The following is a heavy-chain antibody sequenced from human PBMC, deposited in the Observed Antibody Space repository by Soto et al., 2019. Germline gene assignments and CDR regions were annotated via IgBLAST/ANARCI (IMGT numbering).Heavy chain of an antibody. V-gene: IGHV3-30*18. D-gene: IGHD2-21*02. Sequence: GGSLRLSCAASGFTFSSYGMHWVRQAPGKGLEWVAVISYDGSNKYYADSVKGRFTISRDNSKNTLYLQMNSLRAEDTAVYYCAKDLTLYCGGDCFDLDYWGQGTLVTVSS. J-gene: IGHJ4*02. CDR3: AKDLTLYCGGDCFDLDY. CDR2: ISYDGSNK. CDR1: GFTFSSYG.